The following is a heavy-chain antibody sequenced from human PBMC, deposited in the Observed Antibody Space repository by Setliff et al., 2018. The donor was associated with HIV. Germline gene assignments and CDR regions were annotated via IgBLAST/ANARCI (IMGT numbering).Heavy chain of an antibody. CDR3: GIEGDDYNEY. CDR1: GGSISSCGPGYY. CDR2: VYYSGRT. D-gene: IGHD3-16*01. Sequence: LSLTCTVSGGSISSCGPGYYWGWVRQPPGGGLEWIGSVYYSGRTYYNPSLRSRATISVDTSKNQLSLRLTTMTAADTAVYYCGIEGDDYNEYWGQGTLVTVSS. J-gene: IGHJ4*02. V-gene: IGHV4-39*02.